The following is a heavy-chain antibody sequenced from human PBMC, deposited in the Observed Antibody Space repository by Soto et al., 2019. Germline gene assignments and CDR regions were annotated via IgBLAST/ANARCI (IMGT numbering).Heavy chain of an antibody. J-gene: IGHJ6*02. Sequence: GGSLRLSCAASGFTFSSYGMHWVRQAPGKGLEWVAVIWYDGSNKYYADSVKGRFTISRDNSKNTLYLQMNSLRAEDTAVYYCARDLSSTEHFDYYYYGMDVWGQGTTVTVSS. D-gene: IGHD2-2*01. CDR2: IWYDGSNK. CDR3: ARDLSSTEHFDYYYYGMDV. CDR1: GFTFSSYG. V-gene: IGHV3-33*01.